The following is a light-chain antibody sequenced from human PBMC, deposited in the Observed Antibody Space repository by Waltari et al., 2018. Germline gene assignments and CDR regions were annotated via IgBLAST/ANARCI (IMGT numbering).Light chain of an antibody. Sequence: EIQMTQSPSSVSASVGNTVTTSCRASQDISTWVAWYQQRPGRAPKLLIYHASSLQSGVPSRFSGSGSGTDFTLTISGLQPEDFGLYYCQQGDSFPPTFGLGTKVEV. V-gene: IGKV1-12*01. J-gene: IGKJ1*01. CDR1: QDISTW. CDR2: HAS. CDR3: QQGDSFPPT.